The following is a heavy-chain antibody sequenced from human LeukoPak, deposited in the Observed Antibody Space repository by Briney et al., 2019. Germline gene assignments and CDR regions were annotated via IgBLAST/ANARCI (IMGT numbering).Heavy chain of an antibody. CDR3: ASLNTMNELDY. V-gene: IGHV3-66*01. D-gene: IGHD3-22*01. Sequence: GGSLRLSCAASGFTLSSNYMSWVRQAPGKGLEWVSVIYSGGSTYYADSVKGRFTISRDNSKNTLYLQMNSLRDEDTAVYNCASLNTMNELDYWGQGTLVTVSS. CDR2: IYSGGST. J-gene: IGHJ4*02. CDR1: GFTLSSNY.